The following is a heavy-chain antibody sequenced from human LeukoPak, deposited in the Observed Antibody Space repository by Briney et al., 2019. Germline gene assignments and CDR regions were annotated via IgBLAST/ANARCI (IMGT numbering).Heavy chain of an antibody. D-gene: IGHD3-3*01. Sequence: GASVKVSCKASGYTFTSYYMHWVRPAPGQGLEWMGIINPSGGSTSYAQKFQGRVTMTRDTSTSTVYMELSSLRSEDTAVYYCARSYDFWSGSPSRAWFDPWGQGTLFTVSS. J-gene: IGHJ5*02. CDR2: INPSGGST. CDR3: ARSYDFWSGSPSRAWFDP. CDR1: GYTFTSYY. V-gene: IGHV1-46*03.